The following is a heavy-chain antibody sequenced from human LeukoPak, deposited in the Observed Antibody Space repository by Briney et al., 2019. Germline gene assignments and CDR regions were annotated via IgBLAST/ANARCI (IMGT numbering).Heavy chain of an antibody. CDR2: IIPIFGTA. CDR1: GGTFSSYA. D-gene: IGHD5-24*01. CDR3: ARERRDNYNRDY. V-gene: IGHV1-69*05. J-gene: IGHJ4*02. Sequence: SVKVSCKASGGTFSSYAISWVRQAPGQGLEWMGGIIPIFGTANYAQKFQGRVTITTDESTSTAYMELSSLRSEDTAGDCCARERRDNYNRDYWGQGTLVTVSS.